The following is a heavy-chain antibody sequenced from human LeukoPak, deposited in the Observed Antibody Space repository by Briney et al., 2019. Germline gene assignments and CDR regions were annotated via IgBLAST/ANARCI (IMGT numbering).Heavy chain of an antibody. V-gene: IGHV4-61*01. J-gene: IGHJ5*02. CDR1: GYSISSGYY. CDR3: ARTASGSSWFDP. D-gene: IGHD1-14*01. Sequence: SETLSLTCTVSGYSISSGYYWSWIRQPPGKGLEWIGYIYYSGSTNYNPSLKSRVTISVDTSKNQFSLKLSSVTAADTAVYYCARTASGSSWFDPWGQGTLVTVSS. CDR2: IYYSGST.